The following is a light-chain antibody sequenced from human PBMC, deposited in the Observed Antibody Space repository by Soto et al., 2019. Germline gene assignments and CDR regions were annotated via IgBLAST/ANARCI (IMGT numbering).Light chain of an antibody. Sequence: DIQMTQSPSTLSASVGDRVTITCRASQSIDSWLAWYQHKPGKALKLLIFKASTLETGVPSRFSGSGSETEFTLTISSLQPDDFATYYCQQYMSYSFGQGTKVDIK. CDR3: QQYMSYS. CDR1: QSIDSW. CDR2: KAS. V-gene: IGKV1-5*03. J-gene: IGKJ1*01.